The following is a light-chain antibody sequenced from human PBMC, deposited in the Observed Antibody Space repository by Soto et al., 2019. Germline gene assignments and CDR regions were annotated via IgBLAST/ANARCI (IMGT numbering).Light chain of an antibody. CDR1: QDIANY. CDR2: DAS. Sequence: DIQMTQSPSSLSASEGDRVTITCQASQDIANYVSWYQQKPGKAPRLLISDASTLEIGVPSRFSGSVSGTHFTCTISSLQPGDAATYYCQHYYNLPFTFGPGTKVHIK. CDR3: QHYYNLPFT. V-gene: IGKV1-33*01. J-gene: IGKJ3*01.